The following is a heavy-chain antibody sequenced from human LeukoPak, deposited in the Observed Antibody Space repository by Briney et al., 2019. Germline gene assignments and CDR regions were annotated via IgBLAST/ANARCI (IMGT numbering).Heavy chain of an antibody. Sequence: ASVKVSCKASGYTFTSYGISWVRQAPGQGLEWMGWISAYNGNTNYAQKLQGRVTMTTDTSTSTAYMGLRSLRSDDTAVYYCARAETPYYYDSSGYYRHFDYWGQGTLVTVSS. D-gene: IGHD3-22*01. V-gene: IGHV1-18*01. J-gene: IGHJ4*02. CDR1: GYTFTSYG. CDR3: ARAETPYYYDSSGYYRHFDY. CDR2: ISAYNGNT.